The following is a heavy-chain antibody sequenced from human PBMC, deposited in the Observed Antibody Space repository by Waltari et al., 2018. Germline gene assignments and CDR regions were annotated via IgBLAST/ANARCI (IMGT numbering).Heavy chain of an antibody. CDR1: GFTFSSYL. J-gene: IGHJ5*02. V-gene: IGHV3-7*01. CDR3: ARALQGNWFDP. Sequence: EVQLVESGGGLVQPGGSLRLSCAASGFTFSSYLMSWVRQAPGKGLAWVAKIKQVGSEKYYVDAVKGRFTISGDNAKNSLYLQMNSLRAEDTAVYYCARALQGNWFDPWGQGTLVTVSS. CDR2: IKQVGSEK.